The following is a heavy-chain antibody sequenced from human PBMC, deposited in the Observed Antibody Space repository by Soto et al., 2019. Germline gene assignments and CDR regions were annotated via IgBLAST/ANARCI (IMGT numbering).Heavy chain of an antibody. CDR2: IYYSGST. CDR1: DGSISSYY. V-gene: IGHV4-59*01. J-gene: IGHJ4*02. Sequence: SETMCLTCIVADGSISSYYLSWIRKHPGKGLEWIGYIYYSGSTNYNPSLKSRVTISVDTSKNQFSLKLSSVTAADTAVYYCARAVLPATAPFDYWGQGTLVTVSS. D-gene: IGHD2-2*01. CDR3: ARAVLPATAPFDY.